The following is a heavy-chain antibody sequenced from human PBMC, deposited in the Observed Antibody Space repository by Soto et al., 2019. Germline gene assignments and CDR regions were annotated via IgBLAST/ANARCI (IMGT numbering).Heavy chain of an antibody. CDR1: GGSISSYY. V-gene: IGHV4-59*01. D-gene: IGHD3-3*01. Sequence: PSETLSLTCTVSGGSISSYYWSWIRQPPGKGLEWIGYIYYSGSTNYNPSLKSRVTISVDTSKNQFSLKLSSVTAADTAVYYCARGTIYDFWSGLYYFDYWGQGTLVTVSS. CDR2: IYYSGST. CDR3: ARGTIYDFWSGLYYFDY. J-gene: IGHJ4*02.